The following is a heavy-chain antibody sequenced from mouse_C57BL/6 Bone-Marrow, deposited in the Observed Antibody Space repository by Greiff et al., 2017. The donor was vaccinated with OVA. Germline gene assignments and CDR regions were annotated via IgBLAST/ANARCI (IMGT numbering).Heavy chain of an antibody. Sequence: EVQVVESGGGLLKPGGSLKLSCAASGFPFSDYGLHWFRQAPETGLEWVAYIRSGSRTLYYADTVPGGFPISRDNAKNTLFRQMTSLRSEDTAMYYCARWITTVVATRDYYAMDYGGQGTSVTVSA. CDR1: GFPFSDYG. D-gene: IGHD1-1*01. J-gene: IGHJ4*01. CDR3: ARWITTVVATRDYYAMDY. V-gene: IGHV5-17*01. CDR2: IRSGSRTL.